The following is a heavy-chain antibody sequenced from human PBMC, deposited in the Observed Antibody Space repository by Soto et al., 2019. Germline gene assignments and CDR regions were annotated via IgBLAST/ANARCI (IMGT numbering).Heavy chain of an antibody. CDR3: AKDGFSYEHNFGC. CDR1: GFSFSGYA. Sequence: EVQLLESGGGLVQPGGSLRLSCAASGFSFSGYAMNWVRQAPGKGLEWVSVISGGGATIYYADSVKGRFTISRDNSKNTLYLEMISLRAESTAVYYCAKDGFSYEHNFGCWGQGTLVTVSS. V-gene: IGHV3-23*01. D-gene: IGHD5-18*01. CDR2: ISGGGATI. J-gene: IGHJ4*02.